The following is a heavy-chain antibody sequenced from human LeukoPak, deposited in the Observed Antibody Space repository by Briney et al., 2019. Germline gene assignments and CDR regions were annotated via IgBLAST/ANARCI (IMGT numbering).Heavy chain of an antibody. CDR3: ARGSYSSSWYADY. Sequence: GGSLRLSCAASGFTFSSYSMNWVRQAPGKGLEWVSSIRSSSSYIYYADSVKGRFTISRDNAKNSLYLQMNSLRAEDTAVYYCARGSYSSSWYADYWGQGTLVTVSS. D-gene: IGHD6-13*01. CDR2: IRSSSSYI. CDR1: GFTFSSYS. J-gene: IGHJ4*02. V-gene: IGHV3-21*01.